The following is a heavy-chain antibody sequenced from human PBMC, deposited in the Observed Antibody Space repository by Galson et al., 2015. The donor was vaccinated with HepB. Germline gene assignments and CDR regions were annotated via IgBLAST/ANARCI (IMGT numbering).Heavy chain of an antibody. D-gene: IGHD6-19*01. J-gene: IGHJ3*02. CDR2: IDWDDEK. CDR1: GFSLTTSGVR. V-gene: IGHV2-70*04. Sequence: ALVKPTQTLTLTCTFSGFSLTTSGVRVGWIRQPPGKALEWVARIDWDDEKFYTPSLKTRLTISKDTSKNRVVLKMTNMDPVDTATYYCARIRGWGDAFDMWGQGTRVTVSS. CDR3: ARIRGWGDAFDM.